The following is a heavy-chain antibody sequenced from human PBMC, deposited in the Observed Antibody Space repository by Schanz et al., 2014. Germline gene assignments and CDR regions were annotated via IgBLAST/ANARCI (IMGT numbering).Heavy chain of an antibody. CDR2: ILPIFGIE. J-gene: IGHJ3*02. CDR1: GGTFSSYA. Sequence: KKPGSSVKVSCKASGGTFSSYAISWVRQAPVHGLECMGGILPIFGIENYAQKFQGRVTSTAEEYKRTGEMELRSLRYEDTDVYYCARAVGYWSGGSSYEVFEIWG. D-gene: IGHD2-15*01. CDR3: ARAVGYWSGGSSYEVFEI. V-gene: IGHV1-69*01.